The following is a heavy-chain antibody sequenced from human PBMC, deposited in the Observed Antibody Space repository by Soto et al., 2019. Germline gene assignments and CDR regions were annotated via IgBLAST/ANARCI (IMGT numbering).Heavy chain of an antibody. V-gene: IGHV4-34*01. Sequence: QVQLQQWGAGLLKPSETLSLTCAVNGGSFSGYYWNWIRQSAGKGLEWIGRVHHSGTTNYNPSLMSTLTISLDTTNNHSSLQLNSVTSADTAMYYCVRQKGFFDWSSYVTGRGGMDVWGQGTSVTVSS. CDR1: GGSFSGYY. J-gene: IGHJ6*02. CDR3: VRQKGFFDWSSYVTGRGGMDV. CDR2: VHHSGTT. D-gene: IGHD3-9*01.